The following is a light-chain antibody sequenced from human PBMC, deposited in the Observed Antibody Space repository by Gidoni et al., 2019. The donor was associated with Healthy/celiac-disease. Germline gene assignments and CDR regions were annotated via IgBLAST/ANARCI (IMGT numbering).Light chain of an antibody. V-gene: IGLV2-14*01. CDR1: SSDVGGYNY. CDR2: AVS. Sequence: QSALTQPASVSGSPGKSITISCTGTSSDVGGYNYVSWYQQHPGKAPKLMIYAVSNRPSGVSNRFSGSKSGNTASLTISGLQAEDEADYYCSSYTSSSSYVFGTGTKVTVL. CDR3: SSYTSSSSYV. J-gene: IGLJ1*01.